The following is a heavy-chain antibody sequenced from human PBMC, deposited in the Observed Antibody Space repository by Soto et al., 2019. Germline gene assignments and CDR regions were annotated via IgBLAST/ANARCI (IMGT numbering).Heavy chain of an antibody. J-gene: IGHJ4*02. CDR3: TRHGVATLKGFDY. CDR2: IRSKANSYAT. CDR1: GFTFSGSA. V-gene: IGHV3-73*02. D-gene: IGHD5-12*01. Sequence: EVQLVESGGGLVQPGGSLKLSCAASGFTFSGSAMHWVRQASGKALEWVGRIRSKANSYATAYAASVKGRYTISRDDSKNTASLQMNSLKTEYTAVYYCTRHGVATLKGFDYWGQGPLVTVS.